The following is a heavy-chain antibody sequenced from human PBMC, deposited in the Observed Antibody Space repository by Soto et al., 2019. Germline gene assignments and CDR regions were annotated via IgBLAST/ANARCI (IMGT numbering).Heavy chain of an antibody. CDR3: ARRRYCGVDCYNKFYYGMDV. Sequence: QVQLVQSGAEVRKPGSSVEVSCMASGSTFSSYTVNWVRQAPGQGLEWIGRIIPVLGVTHYARRFQGRVTITADRYRKTAYMELTSLTSEDTAVYYSARRRYCGVDCYNKFYYGMDVWGQGTTVTVSS. CDR2: IIPVLGVT. CDR1: GSTFSSYT. V-gene: IGHV1-69*02. D-gene: IGHD2-21*02. J-gene: IGHJ6*02.